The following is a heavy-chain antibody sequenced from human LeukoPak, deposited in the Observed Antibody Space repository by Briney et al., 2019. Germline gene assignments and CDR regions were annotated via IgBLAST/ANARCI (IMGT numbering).Heavy chain of an antibody. CDR3: ARKGLGGELGGFDS. D-gene: IGHD1-7*01. CDR2: TNRRGDIT. V-gene: IGHV3-20*01. CDR1: GFNFDDYV. J-gene: IGHJ4*02. Sequence: RSGGSLRLSCAASGFNFDDYVMTWVRQAPGKGLEWVSGTNRRGDITGYADFVKGRFTISRDNAKNSLYLQMNGLRVEDTALYHCARKGLGGELGGFDSWGQGTLVTVSS.